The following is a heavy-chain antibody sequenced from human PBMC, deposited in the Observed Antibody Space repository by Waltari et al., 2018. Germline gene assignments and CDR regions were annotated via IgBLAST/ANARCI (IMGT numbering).Heavy chain of an antibody. Sequence: EVQLLESGGGLVQPGGSLRLSCAASGFTFSSYAMSWVRQAPGKWMEWVSAISGSGGSTYYADSVKGRFTISRDNSKNTLYLQMNSLRAEDTAVYYCAKVGTTGTTPFDYWGQGTLVTVSS. V-gene: IGHV3-23*01. J-gene: IGHJ4*02. CDR3: AKVGTTGTTPFDY. CDR1: GFTFSSYA. CDR2: ISGSGGST. D-gene: IGHD1-1*01.